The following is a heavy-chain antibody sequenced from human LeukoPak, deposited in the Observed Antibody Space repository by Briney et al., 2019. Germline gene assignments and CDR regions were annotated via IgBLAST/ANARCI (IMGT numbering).Heavy chain of an antibody. D-gene: IGHD6-13*01. V-gene: IGHV3-21*06. CDR3: ARSRGMSKNDKNLFY. J-gene: IGHJ4*02. Sequence: PGGSLRLSCAASGFSFSAYTLNWVRQSPGKGLEWVSSIKGSDNYIYNADSVAGRFTVSTDDAQNSIHLQMNSLRVEDTAIYYCARSRGMSKNDKNLFYWGQGILVTVSS. CDR1: GFSFSAYT. CDR2: IKGSDNYI.